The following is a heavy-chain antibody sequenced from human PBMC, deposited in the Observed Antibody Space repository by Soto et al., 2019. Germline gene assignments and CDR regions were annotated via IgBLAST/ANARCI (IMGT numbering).Heavy chain of an antibody. Sequence: SETLSLTCTVSGGSISSYYWSWIRQPPGKGLEWIGYISYSGDTSSYNPSLKSRVSMSVDTSKNQFSLKLRSVSADDTAVYFCARVSYFRGFDWLFAFDSWGQGALVTVSS. J-gene: IGHJ4*02. CDR1: GGSISSYY. D-gene: IGHD3-9*01. V-gene: IGHV4-59*01. CDR2: ISYSGDTS. CDR3: ARVSYFRGFDWLFAFDS.